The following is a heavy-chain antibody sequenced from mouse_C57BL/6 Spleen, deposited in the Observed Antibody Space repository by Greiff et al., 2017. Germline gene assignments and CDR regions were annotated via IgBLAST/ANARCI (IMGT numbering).Heavy chain of an antibody. CDR1: GYSITSGYY. Sequence: VQLKESGPGLVKPSQSLSLTCSVTGYSITSGYYWNWIRQFPGNKLEWMGYISYDGSNNYNPSLKNRISITRDTSKNQFFLKLNSVTTEDTATYYCARGDYGSSYVFDYWGQGTTLTVSS. D-gene: IGHD1-1*01. CDR3: ARGDYGSSYVFDY. J-gene: IGHJ2*01. CDR2: ISYDGSN. V-gene: IGHV3-6*01.